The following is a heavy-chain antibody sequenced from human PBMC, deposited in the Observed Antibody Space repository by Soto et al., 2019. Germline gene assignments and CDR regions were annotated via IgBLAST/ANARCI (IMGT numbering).Heavy chain of an antibody. CDR3: ARVGSYYDSSGYYFDY. CDR2: ISYDGSNK. CDR1: GDSFSSSA. V-gene: IGHV3-30-3*01. D-gene: IGHD3-22*01. J-gene: IGHJ4*02. Sequence: HGGSIEIARAACGDSFSSSAIDWVCKAPGKGLEWVAVISYDGSNKYYADSVKGRFTISRDNSKNTLYLQMNSLRAEDTAVYYCARVGSYYDSSGYYFDYWGQGTLVTVSS.